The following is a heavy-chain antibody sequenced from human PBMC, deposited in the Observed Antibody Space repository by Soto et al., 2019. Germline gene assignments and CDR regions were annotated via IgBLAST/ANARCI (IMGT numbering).Heavy chain of an antibody. Sequence: SETLSLTCTVSGGSISSGGYYWSWIRQHPGKGLEWIGYIYYSGSTYYNPSLKSRVTISVDTSKNQFSLKLSSVTAADTAVYYCARAQYQLLVYDYWGQGTLVTVSS. V-gene: IGHV4-31*03. CDR1: GGSISSGGYY. D-gene: IGHD2-2*01. J-gene: IGHJ4*02. CDR3: ARAQYQLLVYDY. CDR2: IYYSGST.